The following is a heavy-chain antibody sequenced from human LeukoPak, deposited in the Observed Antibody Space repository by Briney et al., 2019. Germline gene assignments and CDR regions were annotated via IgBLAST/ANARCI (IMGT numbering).Heavy chain of an antibody. D-gene: IGHD5-18*01. V-gene: IGHV3-7*04. J-gene: IGHJ4*02. CDR1: GFTFSDYY. CDR2: IKQDGSEK. CDR3: ARRKYSYGPYFDY. Sequence: GGSLRLSCAASGFTFSDYYMSWVRQAPGKGLEWVANIKQDGSEKYYVDSVKGRSTISRDNAKNSLYLQMNSLRAEDTAVYYCARRKYSYGPYFDYWGQGTLVTVSS.